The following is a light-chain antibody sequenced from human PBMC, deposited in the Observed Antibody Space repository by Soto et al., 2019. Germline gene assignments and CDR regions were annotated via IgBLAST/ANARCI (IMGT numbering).Light chain of an antibody. J-gene: IGLJ2*01. V-gene: IGLV1-51*01. CDR3: GTWDSSLSAVV. Sequence: QSVLTQPPSVSAAPGQKVTISCSGSSSNIGNNYVSWYQQLPGTAPKLLIYDNNKRPSGIPDRFSGSKSGTSATLGITGPQAGEEADYYCGTWDSSLSAVVFGGGTQLTVL. CDR1: SSNIGNNY. CDR2: DNN.